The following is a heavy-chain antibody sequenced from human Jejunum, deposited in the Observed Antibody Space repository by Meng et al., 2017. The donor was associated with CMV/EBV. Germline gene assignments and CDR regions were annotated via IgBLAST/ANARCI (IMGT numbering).Heavy chain of an antibody. J-gene: IGHJ4*02. V-gene: IGHV3-23*03. D-gene: IGHD2/OR15-2a*01. Sequence: GFTLGSYAMSWVHQAPGKGLEWVSLIYSPNNPYYADSVKGRFTISRDNSKNTLYLQMNSLRAEDTAVYYCAQYCSSTSCSLRAFDYWGQGTLVTVSS. CDR1: GFTLGSYA. CDR3: AQYCSSTSCSLRAFDY. CDR2: IYSPNNP.